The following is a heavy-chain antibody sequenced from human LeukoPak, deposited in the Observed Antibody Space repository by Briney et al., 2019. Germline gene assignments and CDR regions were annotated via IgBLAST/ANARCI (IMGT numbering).Heavy chain of an antibody. D-gene: IGHD3-22*01. CDR3: ARASKYYYDSSGYPLDY. CDR1: RFTFSGYS. CDR2: ISSSSSSI. Sequence: GGSLRLSCAASRFTFSGYSMIWVRQAPGKGLEWVSSISSSSSSIYYADPVKGRFTISRDNAKNSLYLQMNSLRAEDTAVYYCARASKYYYDSSGYPLDYWGQGTLVTVSS. J-gene: IGHJ4*02. V-gene: IGHV3-21*01.